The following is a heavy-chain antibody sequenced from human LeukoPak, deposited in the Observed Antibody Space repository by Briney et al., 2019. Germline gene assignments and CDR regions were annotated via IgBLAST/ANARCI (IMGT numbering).Heavy chain of an antibody. Sequence: ASVTVSCKASGYTLTSFSISWVRQAPGQGLEWMGWISAHNGYTDYALKLQGRVTMTTDTSTNTAYMELRSLRSDDTAVYYCARGDCSGVSCYLPEYFRHWGQGTLVTVSS. CDR3: ARGDCSGVSCYLPEYFRH. D-gene: IGHD2-15*01. CDR1: GYTLTSFS. CDR2: ISAHNGYT. J-gene: IGHJ1*01. V-gene: IGHV1-18*01.